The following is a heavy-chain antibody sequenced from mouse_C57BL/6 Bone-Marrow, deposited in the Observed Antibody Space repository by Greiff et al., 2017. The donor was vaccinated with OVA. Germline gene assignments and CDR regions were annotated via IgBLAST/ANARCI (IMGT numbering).Heavy chain of an antibody. V-gene: IGHV1-69*01. CDR2: IDPSDSYT. D-gene: IGHD2-3*01. CDR3: AREDDGYPWFAY. J-gene: IGHJ3*01. CDR1: GYTFTSYW. Sequence: VKLQESGAELVMPGASVKLSCKASGYTFTSYWMHWVKQRPGQGLEWIGEIDPSDSYTNYNQKFKGKSTLTVDKSSSTAYMQLSSLTSEDSAVYYCAREDDGYPWFAYWGQGTLVTVSA.